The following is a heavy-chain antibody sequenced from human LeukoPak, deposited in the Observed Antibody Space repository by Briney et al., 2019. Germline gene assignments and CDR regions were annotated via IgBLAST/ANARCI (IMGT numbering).Heavy chain of an antibody. CDR1: GGSISSGGYY. V-gene: IGHV4-31*03. CDR2: IYYSGST. Sequence: SETLSLTCTVSGGSISSGGYYWSWIRQHPGKGLEWIGYIYYSGSTYYNPSLKSRVTISVDTSKNQFSLKLSSVTAADTAVYYCARTTVTPYWYFDLWGRGTLVTVSS. D-gene: IGHD4-17*01. CDR3: ARTTVTPYWYFDL. J-gene: IGHJ2*01.